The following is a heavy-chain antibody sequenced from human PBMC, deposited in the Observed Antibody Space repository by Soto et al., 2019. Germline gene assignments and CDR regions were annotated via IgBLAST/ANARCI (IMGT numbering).Heavy chain of an antibody. CDR3: ARPPLNYFGSGYHFDY. J-gene: IGHJ4*02. CDR2: ISSSSSTI. D-gene: IGHD3-3*01. Sequence: EVQGVESGGGLVQPGGSLRLSCAASGFTFITYSMNWVRQAPGKGLEWVSYISSSSSTIHYADSVKGRFTISRDNAQNSRYLQTNSMRSEDTAFYYCARPPLNYFGSGYHFDYWGQGTLVTVSS. CDR1: GFTFITYS. V-gene: IGHV3-48*01.